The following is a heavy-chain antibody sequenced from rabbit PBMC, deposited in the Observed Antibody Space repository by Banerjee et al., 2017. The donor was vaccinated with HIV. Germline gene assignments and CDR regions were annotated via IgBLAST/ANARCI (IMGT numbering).Heavy chain of an antibody. CDR3: ARVAGSSYY. CDR1: GFDFSSNA. CDR2: IYTATGGT. D-gene: IGHD8-1*01. J-gene: IGHJ2*01. Sequence: QEQLVESGGGLVQPEGSLTLTCKASGFDFSSNAMCWVRQAPGKGLEWIGCIYTATGGTYYASWAKGRFTISKSSSTTVTLQMTSLTAADTATYFCARVAGSSYYWGPGTLVTVS. V-gene: IGHV1S45*01.